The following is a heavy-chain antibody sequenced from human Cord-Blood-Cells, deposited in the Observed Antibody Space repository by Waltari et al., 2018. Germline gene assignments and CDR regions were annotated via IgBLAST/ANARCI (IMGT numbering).Heavy chain of an antibody. CDR2: ISAYTGNT. J-gene: IGHJ6*03. CDR3: ARDLIRRTVYYDFWSGYYRYYYMDV. CDR1: GYTFTSYG. V-gene: IGHV1-18*04. D-gene: IGHD3-3*01. Sequence: QVQLVQSGAEVRKPGASVKVSCKASGYTFTSYGIRWVRQAPGQGLEWMGWISAYTGNTNYAQKLQGRVTMTTDTSTSTAYMELRSLRSDDTAVYYCARDLIRRTVYYDFWSGYYRYYYMDVWGKGTTVTVSS.